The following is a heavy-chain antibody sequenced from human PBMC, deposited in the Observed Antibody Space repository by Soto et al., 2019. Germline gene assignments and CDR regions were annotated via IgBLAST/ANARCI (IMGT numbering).Heavy chain of an antibody. Sequence: VVSLRLSCVASGFSYTSHGMHCNRQAPGKGLGWVALVQSNHVTYSAYSVRRRFTGYRDNSKKTWYLQMDSLRVEDTAHYYWAKGLRGRSYYCDGWGQGAMVKVPS. CDR3: AKGLRGRSYYCDG. D-gene: IGHD2-21*01. V-gene: IGHV3-NL1*01. CDR1: GFSYTSHG. J-gene: IGHJ4*02. CDR2: VQSNHVT.